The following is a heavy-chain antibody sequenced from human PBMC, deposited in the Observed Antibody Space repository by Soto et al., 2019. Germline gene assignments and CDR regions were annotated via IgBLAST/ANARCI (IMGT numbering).Heavy chain of an antibody. CDR2: IDPSDSYT. J-gene: IGHJ6*02. Sequence: GESPKISCGGSGYSFTSYWISWVRQMPGKGLEWMGRIDPSDSYTNYSPSFQGHVTISADKSISTAYLQWSSLKASDTAMYYCIRDGRPSGTTHAYYGNDIRGPRTTVPLSS. CDR3: IRDGRPSGTTHAYYGNDI. CDR1: GYSFTSYW. V-gene: IGHV5-10-1*01. D-gene: IGHD3-10*01.